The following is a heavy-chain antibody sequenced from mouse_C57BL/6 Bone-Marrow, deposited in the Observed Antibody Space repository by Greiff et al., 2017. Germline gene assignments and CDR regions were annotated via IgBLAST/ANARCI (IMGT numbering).Heavy chain of an antibody. CDR1: GFTFSNYW. V-gene: IGHV6-3*01. J-gene: IGHJ1*03. Sequence: EVKLMESGGGLVQPGGSMKLSCVASGFTFSNYWMHWVRQSPEKGLEWVAQIRLKSDNYTTHYAESVKGRFTISRDDSKSSVYLQMNNLRAEDTGIYYYTGFRYYGSSPYWYFDVWGTGTTVTVSS. D-gene: IGHD1-1*01. CDR2: IRLKSDNYTT. CDR3: TGFRYYGSSPYWYFDV.